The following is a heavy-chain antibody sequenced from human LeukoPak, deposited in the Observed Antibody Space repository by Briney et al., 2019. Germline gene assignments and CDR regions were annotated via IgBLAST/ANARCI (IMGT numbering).Heavy chain of an antibody. D-gene: IGHD1-7*01. J-gene: IGHJ5*02. Sequence: SETLSLTCAVYGGSFSGYYWSWIRQPPGKGLEWIGEINHSGSTNYNPSLKSRVTISVDTSKNQFSLKLSSVTAADTAVYYCARGRYNWNYVNWFDPWGQGTLVTVSS. CDR3: ARGRYNWNYVNWFDP. CDR1: GGSFSGYY. CDR2: INHSGST. V-gene: IGHV4-34*01.